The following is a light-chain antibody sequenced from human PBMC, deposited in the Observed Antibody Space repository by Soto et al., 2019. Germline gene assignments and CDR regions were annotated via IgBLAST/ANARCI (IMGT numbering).Light chain of an antibody. CDR1: SSDVGGYNY. CDR3: SSYTSSTSDV. CDR2: EVS. V-gene: IGLV2-14*01. Sequence: QSALTQPPSVSGSPGQSITISCTGTSSDVGGYNYVSWYQQHPGKAPKLIIYEVSNRPSGVSNRFSGSKSGNTASLTISGLHAEDDADYCCSSYTSSTSDVFGTGTKLTVL. J-gene: IGLJ1*01.